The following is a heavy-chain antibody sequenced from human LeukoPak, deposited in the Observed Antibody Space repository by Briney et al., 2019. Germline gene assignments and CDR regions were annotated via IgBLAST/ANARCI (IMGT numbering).Heavy chain of an antibody. D-gene: IGHD5-12*01. J-gene: IGHJ4*02. Sequence: QPGGSLRLSCAASGFTFSSYAMSWVRQAPGKGLEWVSAISGSGGSTYYADSVKGRFTISRDNAKNSLYLQMNSLRAEDTAVYYCARSMTYSGYETEYYFDYWGQGTLVTVSS. CDR2: ISGSGGST. CDR1: GFTFSSYA. V-gene: IGHV3-23*01. CDR3: ARSMTYSGYETEYYFDY.